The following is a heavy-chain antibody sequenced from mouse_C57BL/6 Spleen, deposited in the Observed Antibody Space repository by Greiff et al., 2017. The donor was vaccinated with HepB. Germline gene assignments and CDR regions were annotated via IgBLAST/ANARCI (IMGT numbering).Heavy chain of an antibody. D-gene: IGHD1-1*01. V-gene: IGHV1-81*01. CDR2: IYPRSGNT. CDR3: AREGAIYYSLDV. Sequence: VMLVESGAELARPGASVKLSCKASGYTFTSYGISWVKQRTGQGLEWIGEIYPRSGNTYYNEKFKGKATLTADKSSSTAYMELRSLTSEDSAVYFCAREGAIYYSLDVWGTGTTVTVSS. CDR1: GYTFTSYG. J-gene: IGHJ1*03.